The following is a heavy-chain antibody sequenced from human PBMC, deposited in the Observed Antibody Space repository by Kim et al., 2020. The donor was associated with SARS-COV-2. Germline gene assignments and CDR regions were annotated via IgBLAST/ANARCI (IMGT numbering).Heavy chain of an antibody. CDR2: GST. V-gene: IGHV1-46*01. J-gene: IGHJ4*02. CDR3: ASDYDSSGY. D-gene: IGHD3-22*01. Sequence: GSTSYAQKFQGRVTMTRDTSTSTVYMELSSLRSEYTAVYYCASDYDSSGYWGQGTLVTVSS.